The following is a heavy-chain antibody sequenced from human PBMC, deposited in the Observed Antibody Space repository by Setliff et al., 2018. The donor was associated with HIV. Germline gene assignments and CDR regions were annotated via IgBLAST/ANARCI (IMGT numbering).Heavy chain of an antibody. J-gene: IGHJ4*02. Sequence: GASLKISCKGSGYSFSTYWIAWVRQMPGRGLEVMGLIYPDDSDARYNPSFQGQVTISADKSIITADLQWSSLKASDSAIFYCARNHLNYASGNTKTSGAYYFDSWGQGTLVTVSS. D-gene: IGHD3-10*01. CDR3: ARNHLNYASGNTKTSGAYYFDS. CDR1: GYSFSTYW. V-gene: IGHV5-51*01. CDR2: IYPDDSDA.